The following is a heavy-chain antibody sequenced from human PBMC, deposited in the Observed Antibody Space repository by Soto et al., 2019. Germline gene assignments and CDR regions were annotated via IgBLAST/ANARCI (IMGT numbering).Heavy chain of an antibody. CDR2: IMDRGGST. CDR1: GSTFISDD. Sequence: EVHLLEYGGGLVQPGGSLRLSCVVPGSTFISDDMSWLRQAPGRGLEWPSGIMDRGGSTYYADPVKGRFTISRDNAKNTLYLQMKSLRVEDTALYYCAKDGGWSLAVAGLFDYWGPGTQVTVSS. V-gene: IGHV3-23*01. J-gene: IGHJ4*02. CDR3: AKDGGWSLAVAGLFDY. D-gene: IGHD6-19*01.